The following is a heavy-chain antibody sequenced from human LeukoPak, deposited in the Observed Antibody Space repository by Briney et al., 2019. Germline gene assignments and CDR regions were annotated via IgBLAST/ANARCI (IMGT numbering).Heavy chain of an antibody. CDR2: SDPEDGEA. J-gene: IGHJ2*01. D-gene: IGHD1-26*01. Sequence: ASVKVSCKVSGYTLTELSMHWVRQAPGKGREWMGGSDPEDGEAIYAQKFQGRVTMTEDTSTDTAYMELSSLRSEDTAVYYCATASIVGSRAPWYFALWGRGTLVTVSS. V-gene: IGHV1-24*01. CDR1: GYTLTELS. CDR3: ATASIVGSRAPWYFAL.